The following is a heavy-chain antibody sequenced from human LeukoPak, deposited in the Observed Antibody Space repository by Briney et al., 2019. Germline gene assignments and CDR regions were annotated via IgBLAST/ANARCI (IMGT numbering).Heavy chain of an antibody. V-gene: IGHV4-59*01. CDR1: GGSLSPYY. Sequence: PSETLSLTCTVSGGSLSPYYWSWIRQPPGKGLEYIGYIYYSGSTNYNPSLKSRVTISLDTSKNQFSLKLSSVTAADTAVYYCARSTWLLDKWGQGTLVTVSS. CDR3: ARSTWLLDK. D-gene: IGHD3-22*01. CDR2: IYYSGST. J-gene: IGHJ4*02.